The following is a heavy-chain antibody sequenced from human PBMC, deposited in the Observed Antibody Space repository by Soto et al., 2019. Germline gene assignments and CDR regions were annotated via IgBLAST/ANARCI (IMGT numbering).Heavy chain of an antibody. J-gene: IGHJ6*02. CDR2: IIPIFGTA. Sequence: SVKVSCKASGGTFSSYAISWVRQAPGQGLEWMGGIIPIFGTANYAQKFQGRVTITADKSTSTAYMELSSLRSEDTAVYYCARDPIYDFWSGSEQTYYYYGMDVWGQGTTVTVSS. CDR1: GGTFSSYA. V-gene: IGHV1-69*06. CDR3: ARDPIYDFWSGSEQTYYYYGMDV. D-gene: IGHD3-3*01.